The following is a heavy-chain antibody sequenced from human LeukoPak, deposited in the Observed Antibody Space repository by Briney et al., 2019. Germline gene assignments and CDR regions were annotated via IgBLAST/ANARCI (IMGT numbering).Heavy chain of an antibody. J-gene: IGHJ5*02. CDR2: TYFSGST. CDR1: GGSISSGDYY. CDR3: ARDHLYLFDP. Sequence: SETLSLTCTVSGGSISSGDYYWSWIRQPPGKGLEWVGYTYFSGSTYYNPSLKCRGTISVDTSKNRLSLKLSSVTAADTAVYYCARDHLYLFDPWGQGTLVTVSS. V-gene: IGHV4-30-4*01.